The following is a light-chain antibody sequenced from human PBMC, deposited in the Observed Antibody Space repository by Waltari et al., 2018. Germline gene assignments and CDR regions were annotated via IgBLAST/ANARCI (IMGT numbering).Light chain of an antibody. CDR3: SSYTSSSYVV. CDR2: DVS. CDR1: SSDVGGYNY. V-gene: IGLV2-14*03. Sequence: QSALTQPASVSGSPGQSITIHCTGTSSDVGGYNYVSWYQQHPGKAPKLMIYDVSNRPSGASNRFSGSKAGNTACLTISGLQAEDEADYYCSSYTSSSYVVFGGGTKLTVL. J-gene: IGLJ2*01.